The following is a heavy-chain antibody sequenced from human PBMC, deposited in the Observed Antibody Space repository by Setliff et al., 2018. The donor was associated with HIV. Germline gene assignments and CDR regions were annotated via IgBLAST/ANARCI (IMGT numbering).Heavy chain of an antibody. D-gene: IGHD3-10*01. V-gene: IGHV4-38-2*01. Sequence: KPSETLSLTCAVSGFSISNGYYWGWIRQPPGKGLEWIGSMYHSGTTYYYPSLKSRVSILVDTSKNQFSLKLNSVTAADTAVYYCARHRSRGWFGELFHKARGIDAFDIWGQGTMVTVSS. CDR2: MYHSGTT. J-gene: IGHJ3*02. CDR1: GFSISNGYY. CDR3: ARHRSRGWFGELFHKARGIDAFDI.